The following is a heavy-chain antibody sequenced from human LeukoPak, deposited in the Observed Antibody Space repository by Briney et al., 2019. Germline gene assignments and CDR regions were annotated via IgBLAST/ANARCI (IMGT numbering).Heavy chain of an antibody. Sequence: GGSLRLSCAASGFTFSSYSMNWVRQAPGKGLEWVSSISSSSSYIYYADSVKGRFTISRDNDKNSLYLQMNSLRAEDTAVYYCARDQYSSGWTDYYYYYGMDVWGQGTTVTVSS. CDR2: ISSSSSYI. J-gene: IGHJ6*02. D-gene: IGHD6-19*01. CDR1: GFTFSSYS. V-gene: IGHV3-21*01. CDR3: ARDQYSSGWTDYYYYYGMDV.